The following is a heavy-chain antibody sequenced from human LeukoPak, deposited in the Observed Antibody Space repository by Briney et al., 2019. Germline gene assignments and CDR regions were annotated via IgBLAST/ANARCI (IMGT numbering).Heavy chain of an antibody. CDR3: ARTGSTVTMLYPFDH. D-gene: IGHD4-17*01. V-gene: IGHV4-61*01. CDR1: GGSISSSNYY. CDR2: IYYSGST. Sequence: SETLSLTCIVSGGSISSSNYYWSWIRQPPGKGLEWIGYIYYSGSTNYNPSLKSRVSISVDTSKNQFSLKLSSVTAADTAVYYCARTGSTVTMLYPFDHWGQGTLVTVSS. J-gene: IGHJ4*02.